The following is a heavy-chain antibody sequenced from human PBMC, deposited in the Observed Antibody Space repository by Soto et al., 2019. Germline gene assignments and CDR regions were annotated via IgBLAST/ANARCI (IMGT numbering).Heavy chain of an antibody. CDR1: GFSLSTTEEG. J-gene: IGHJ4*02. D-gene: IGHD2-21*02. Sequence: QITLKESGPTLVKPTQTLTLTCTFSGFSLSTTEEGVGWIRQPPGKAPEWLALIYWDDDKRYSPSLKTRLTINKDTSKNQVVLTVTNVDPVDTATYYCAHGSCFGADCYPNPYFDFWGQGILVTVSS. CDR2: IYWDDDK. CDR3: AHGSCFGADCYPNPYFDF. V-gene: IGHV2-5*02.